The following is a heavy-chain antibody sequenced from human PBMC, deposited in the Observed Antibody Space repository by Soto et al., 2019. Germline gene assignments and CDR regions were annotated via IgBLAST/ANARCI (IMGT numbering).Heavy chain of an antibody. CDR1: GYSFTSYW. V-gene: IGHV5-10-1*01. D-gene: IGHD6-13*01. Sequence: PGESLKISCKGSGYSFTSYWISWVRQMPGKGLEWMGRIDPSDSYTNYSPSFQGHVTISADKPISTAYLQWNSLKASDTAMYYCATGEYLGVAAAGTGVFRHYYYYGMDVWGQGTTVTVSS. CDR2: IDPSDSYT. J-gene: IGHJ6*02. CDR3: ATGEYLGVAAAGTGVFRHYYYYGMDV.